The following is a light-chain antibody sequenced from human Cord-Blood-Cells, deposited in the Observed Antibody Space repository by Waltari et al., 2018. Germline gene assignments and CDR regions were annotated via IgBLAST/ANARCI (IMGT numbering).Light chain of an antibody. CDR1: RSDAGGYNY. J-gene: IGLJ3*02. Sequence: QSALTQPRPVSGSPGQSVTISCTGTRSDAGGYNYVSWYQQHPGKAPKLMIYDVSKRPSGVPDRFSGSKSGNTASLTISGLQAEDEADYYCCSYAGSYTLTFGQGTK. V-gene: IGLV2-11*01. CDR2: DVS. CDR3: CSYAGSYTLT.